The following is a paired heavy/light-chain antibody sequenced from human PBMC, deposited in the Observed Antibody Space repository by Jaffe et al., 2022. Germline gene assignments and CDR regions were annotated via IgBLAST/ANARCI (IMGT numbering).Heavy chain of an antibody. V-gene: IGHV7-4-1*02. CDR1: GYTFTSYA. CDR3: ARDNYRFVRTYYYDSSVVYPGY. Sequence: QVQLVQSGSELKKPGASVKVSCKASGYTFTSYAMNWVRQAPGQGLEWMGWINTNTGNPTYAQGFTGRFVFSLDTSVSTAYLQISSLKAEDTAVYYCARDNYRFVRTYYYDSSVVYPGYWGQGTLVTVSS. D-gene: IGHD3-22*01. CDR2: INTNTGNP. J-gene: IGHJ4*02.
Light chain of an antibody. CDR2: EDN. Sequence: NFMLTQPHSVSESPGKTVTISCTRSSGSIASNYVQWYQQRPGSSPTTVIYEDNQRPSGVPDRFSGSIDSSSNSASLTISGLKTEDEADYYCQSYDSSNWVFGGGTKLTVL. J-gene: IGLJ3*02. V-gene: IGLV6-57*01. CDR3: QSYDSSNWV. CDR1: SGSIASNY.